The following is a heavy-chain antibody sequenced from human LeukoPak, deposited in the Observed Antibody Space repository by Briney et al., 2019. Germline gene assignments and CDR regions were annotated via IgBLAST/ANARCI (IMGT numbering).Heavy chain of an antibody. Sequence: PSETLSLTCAVYGGSFSYYWNWIRQPPGKGLEWIGEINRRGSTNYNPSLMSRVTMSVAMSKNQFSLKLSSVTAAGTAVYYCARGRRDIVVIGQTSIRAFDIWGQGTMVTASS. CDR2: INRRGST. CDR3: ARGRRDIVVIGQTSIRAFDI. J-gene: IGHJ3*02. V-gene: IGHV4-34*01. D-gene: IGHD2-15*01. CDR1: GGSFSYY.